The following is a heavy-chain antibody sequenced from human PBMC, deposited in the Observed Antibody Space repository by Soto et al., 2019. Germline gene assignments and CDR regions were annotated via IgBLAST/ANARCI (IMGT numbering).Heavy chain of an antibody. D-gene: IGHD3-16*01. J-gene: IGHJ6*02. V-gene: IGHV3-23*01. CDR1: GFTFSSYA. Sequence: EVQLLESGGGLVQPGGSLRLSCAASGFTFSSYAMSWVRQAPGKGLEWVSAISGSGGSTYYADSVKGRFTISRDNSKNTLYLQMNSLRAEDTAVYYCAKAKRNRAGGIYYYYGMDVWGQGTTVTVSS. CDR3: AKAKRNRAGGIYYYYGMDV. CDR2: ISGSGGST.